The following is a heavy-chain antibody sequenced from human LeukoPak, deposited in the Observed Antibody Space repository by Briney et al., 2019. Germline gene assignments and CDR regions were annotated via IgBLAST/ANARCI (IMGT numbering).Heavy chain of an antibody. CDR2: IYYSGST. Sequence: PSETLSLTCTVSGGSISSSSYYWGWIRQPPGKGLEWIGSIYYSGSTYYNPSLKSRVTISVDTSKNQFSLKLSSVTAADTAVYYCARGLVATVHFDYWGQGTLVTVSS. D-gene: IGHD5-12*01. CDR1: GGSISSSSYY. V-gene: IGHV4-39*07. CDR3: ARGLVATVHFDY. J-gene: IGHJ4*02.